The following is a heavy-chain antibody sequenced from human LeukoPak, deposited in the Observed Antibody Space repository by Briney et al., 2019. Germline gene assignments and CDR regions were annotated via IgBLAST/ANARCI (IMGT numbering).Heavy chain of an antibody. V-gene: IGHV3-23*01. CDR1: GFTFSSYT. CDR2: FTVSGGNT. Sequence: GGSLRLSCAASGFTFSSYTMNWVRQAPGKGLEWVSSFTVSGGNTHYADSVKGRCTISRDNSKNTLYLQINNLRAEDTAVYYCARGDGLWFGELFTYWGQGTPVTVSS. CDR3: ARGDGLWFGELFTY. J-gene: IGHJ4*02. D-gene: IGHD3-10*01.